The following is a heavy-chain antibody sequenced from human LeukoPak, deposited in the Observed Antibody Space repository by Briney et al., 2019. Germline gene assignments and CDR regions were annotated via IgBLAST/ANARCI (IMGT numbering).Heavy chain of an antibody. J-gene: IGHJ4*02. CDR2: VHRNSGCN. Sequence: ASVKVSCKASGYTFTGYYMHWVGQAPSQGLEGMGWVHRNSGCNNFAKKLQGKVPMTTDTSKSPAYMELRSLRSDDTAVYYCARGEGGYSISWYDYWGQGTLVTVSS. D-gene: IGHD6-13*01. V-gene: IGHV1-2*02. CDR1: GYTFTGYY. CDR3: ARGEGGYSISWYDY.